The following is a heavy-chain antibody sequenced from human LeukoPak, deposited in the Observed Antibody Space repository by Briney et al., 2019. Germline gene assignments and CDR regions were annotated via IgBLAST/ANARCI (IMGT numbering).Heavy chain of an antibody. J-gene: IGHJ4*02. CDR3: ARRSEFDNTHYHYFDY. CDR2: IYYSGST. CDR1: GGSISSGAYY. D-gene: IGHD2-15*01. V-gene: IGHV4-31*03. Sequence: SQTLSLTCTVSGGSISSGAYYWSWIRQHPGKGLEWLGYIYYSGSTYYNPSLKSRVTISVDTSENQFSLKLSSVIAADTAVYYCARRSEFDNTHYHYFDYWGQGAPVTVSS.